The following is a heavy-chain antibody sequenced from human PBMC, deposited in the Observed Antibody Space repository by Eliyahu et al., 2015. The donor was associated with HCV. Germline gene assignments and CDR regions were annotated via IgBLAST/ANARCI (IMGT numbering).Heavy chain of an antibody. D-gene: IGHD3-10*01. J-gene: IGHJ4*02. V-gene: IGHV1-24*01. CDR2: FDPEDGET. Sequence: QVQLVQSGAEVKKPGASVKVSCKVSGYTLTELSIHWVHKAPGKGLEWMGGFDPEDGETIYAQKFQGRVTMTEDTSTDTAYMELSSLRSEDTAVYYCATEKRNVLLWFGTFDYWGQGTLVTVSS. CDR3: ATEKRNVLLWFGTFDY. CDR1: GYTLTELS.